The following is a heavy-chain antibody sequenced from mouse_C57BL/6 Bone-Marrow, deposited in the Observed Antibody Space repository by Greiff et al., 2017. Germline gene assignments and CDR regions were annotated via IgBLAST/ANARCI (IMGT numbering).Heavy chain of an antibody. V-gene: IGHV5-6*02. CDR1: GFTFSSYG. CDR2: ISSGGSYT. CDR3: ASYPDYFDY. Sequence: EVMLVESGGDLVKPGGSLKLSCAASGFTFSSYGMSWVRQTPDKRLEWVATISSGGSYTYYPDSVKGRFTISRDNAKNTLYLQMSSLKSEDTAMYYCASYPDYFDYWGQGTTLTVSS. J-gene: IGHJ2*01.